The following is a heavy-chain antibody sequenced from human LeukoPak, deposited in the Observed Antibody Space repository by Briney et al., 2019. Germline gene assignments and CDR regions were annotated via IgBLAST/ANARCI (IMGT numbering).Heavy chain of an antibody. J-gene: IGHJ4*02. V-gene: IGHV1-24*01. Sequence: ASVNVSCKVSGYTLTGLSMHWVRQAPGKGLEWMGGFDPEDGETIYAQKFQGRVTMTEDTSTDSAYMELSSLRSEDTAVYYCATGVTTDDFDYWGQGTLVTVSS. D-gene: IGHD4-17*01. CDR3: ATGVTTDDFDY. CDR2: FDPEDGET. CDR1: GYTLTGLS.